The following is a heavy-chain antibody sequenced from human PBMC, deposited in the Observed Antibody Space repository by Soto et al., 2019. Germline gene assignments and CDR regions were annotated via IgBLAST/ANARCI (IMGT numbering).Heavy chain of an antibody. V-gene: IGHV3-23*01. CDR2: ISGSADST. Sequence: EVQLLESGGGLVQPGGSLRLSCAASGFTFSSFALNWVRQAPGKGLEWVSIISGSADSTFYADSGKGRFTISRDNSKNMLYLQINSLRAEATAVYYCAKTRGAMIYAISVYGMDVWGQGTTVTVSS. D-gene: IGHD2-8*01. CDR3: AKTRGAMIYAISVYGMDV. CDR1: GFTFSSFA. J-gene: IGHJ6*02.